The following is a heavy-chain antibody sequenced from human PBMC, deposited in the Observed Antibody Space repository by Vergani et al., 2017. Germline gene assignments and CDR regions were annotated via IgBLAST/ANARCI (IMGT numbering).Heavy chain of an antibody. D-gene: IGHD7-27*01. CDR2: ISYDGSNK. CDR3: AGNWELDY. V-gene: IGHV3-30-3*01. J-gene: IGHJ4*02. CDR1: GFTFSSYA. Sequence: QVQLVESGGGVVQPGRSLRLSCAASGFTFSSYAMHWVRQAPGKGLEWVAVISYDGSNKYYADSVKGRFTISRVNSKNTLYLQMNSLRAEDTAVYYCAGNWELDYWGQGTLVTVSS.